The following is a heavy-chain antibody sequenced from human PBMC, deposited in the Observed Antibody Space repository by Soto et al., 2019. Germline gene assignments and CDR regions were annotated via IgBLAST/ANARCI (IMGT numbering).Heavy chain of an antibody. J-gene: IGHJ4*02. CDR3: ARSYYDFWIVHFDY. Sequence: QVQLQQWGAGLLKPSETLSLTCAVYGGSFSGYYWSWIRQPPGTGLEWMGEINHSGSSNYNPSLKSRVTISVDTSKNQFSLKLSSVTAADTAVYYCARSYYDFWIVHFDYWGQGTLVTVSS. CDR1: GGSFSGYY. CDR2: INHSGSS. V-gene: IGHV4-34*01. D-gene: IGHD3-3*01.